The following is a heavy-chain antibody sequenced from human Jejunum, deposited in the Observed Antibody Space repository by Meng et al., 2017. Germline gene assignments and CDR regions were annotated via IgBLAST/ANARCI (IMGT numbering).Heavy chain of an antibody. CDR3: ARDGGYYDLDY. V-gene: IGHV1-2*06. Sequence: VQLVQSGGEVSKPGASVKVACKASGYTFIDAYVHWVRQAPGQGLEWMGRIIPSISDAGSAQKFQGRVTLTWDTSISTAYMELSSLRSDDTATYYCARDGGYYDLDYWGQGTLVTVSS. CDR2: IIPSISDA. J-gene: IGHJ4*02. D-gene: IGHD3-3*01. CDR1: GYTFIDAY.